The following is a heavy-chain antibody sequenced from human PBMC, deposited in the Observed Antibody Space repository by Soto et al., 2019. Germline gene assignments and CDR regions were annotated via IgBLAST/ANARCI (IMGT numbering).Heavy chain of an antibody. Sequence: EVQLLESGGDLVQPGGSLRLSCAASGFTFSSYTMNWVRQAPGKGLEWVSTFVGSTGSTFYADSVKGRFTISRDDSKNTLYPQKNSLRAEDTAVYYCAKRHTTVATPANYFDYWGQGTLVTVSS. V-gene: IGHV3-23*01. CDR3: AKRHTTVATPANYFDY. J-gene: IGHJ4*02. CDR2: FVGSTGST. D-gene: IGHD1-1*01. CDR1: GFTFSSYT.